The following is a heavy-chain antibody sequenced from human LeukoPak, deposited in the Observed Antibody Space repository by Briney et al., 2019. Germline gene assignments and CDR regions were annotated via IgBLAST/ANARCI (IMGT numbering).Heavy chain of an antibody. CDR2: IYYSGST. V-gene: IGHV4-39*07. CDR3: ARGREYGGNVFVY. CDR1: GGSISSSSYY. J-gene: IGHJ4*02. Sequence: SETLSLTCTVSGGSISSSSYYWGWIRQPPGKGLEWIGSIYYSGSTYYNPSLKSRVTISVDTSKNQFSLKLSSVTAADTAVYYCARGREYGGNVFVYWGQGTLVTVSS. D-gene: IGHD4-23*01.